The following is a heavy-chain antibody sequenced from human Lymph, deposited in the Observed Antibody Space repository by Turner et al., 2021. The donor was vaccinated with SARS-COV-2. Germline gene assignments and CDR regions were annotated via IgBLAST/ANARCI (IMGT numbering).Heavy chain of an antibody. V-gene: IGHV4-39*01. Sequence: QLQLQESGPGLVKPSETLSLTCPVSGGSISSSSYYWGWIRQPPGKGLEWIGSIYYSGSTYYNPSVKSRVTISVDTSKNQFSLKLSSVTAADTAVYYCARQRLTRYGMDVWGQGTTVIVSS. CDR2: IYYSGST. CDR1: GGSISSSSYY. J-gene: IGHJ6*02. CDR3: ARQRLTRYGMDV. D-gene: IGHD2-21*02.